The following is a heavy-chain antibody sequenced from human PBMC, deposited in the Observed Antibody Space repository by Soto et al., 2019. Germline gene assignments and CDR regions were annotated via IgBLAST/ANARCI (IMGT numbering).Heavy chain of an antibody. Sequence: GASVKVSCKASGYTFTSYYMHWVRQAPGQGLEWMGIINPSGGSTGYAQKFQGRVTMTRDTSTSTVYMELSSLRSEDTAVYYCARDILIAAAGLGSPVYWGQGTLVTVSS. CDR1: GYTFTSYY. D-gene: IGHD6-13*01. CDR3: ARDILIAAAGLGSPVY. CDR2: INPSGGST. J-gene: IGHJ4*02. V-gene: IGHV1-46*01.